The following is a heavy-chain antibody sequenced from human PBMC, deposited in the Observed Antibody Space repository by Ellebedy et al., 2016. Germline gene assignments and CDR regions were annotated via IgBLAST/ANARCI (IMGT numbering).Heavy chain of an antibody. CDR2: IYYSGST. J-gene: IGHJ6*03. CDR1: GGSISSSSYY. CDR3: ARDLMILVGPPIGYYMDV. V-gene: IGHV4-39*07. Sequence: SETLSLTCTVSGGSISSSSYYWGWIRQPPGKGLEWIGSIYYSGSTYYNPSLKSRVTISVDTSKNQFSLKLSSVTAADTAVYYCARDLMILVGPPIGYYMDVWGKGTTVTVSS. D-gene: IGHD2-15*01.